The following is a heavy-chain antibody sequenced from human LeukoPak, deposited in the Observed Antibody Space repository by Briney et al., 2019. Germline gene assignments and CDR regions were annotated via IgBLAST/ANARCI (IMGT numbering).Heavy chain of an antibody. CDR3: ARDLFIAVAGTFGTWDWYFDL. Sequence: PSETLSLTCTVSGGSISSGGYYWSWIRQHPGKGLEWIGYIYYSGSTYYNPSLKSRVTISVDTSKNQFSLKLSSVTAADTAVYYCARDLFIAVAGTFGTWDWYFDLWGRGTLVTVSS. V-gene: IGHV4-31*03. D-gene: IGHD6-19*01. CDR2: IYYSGST. CDR1: GGSISSGGYY. J-gene: IGHJ2*01.